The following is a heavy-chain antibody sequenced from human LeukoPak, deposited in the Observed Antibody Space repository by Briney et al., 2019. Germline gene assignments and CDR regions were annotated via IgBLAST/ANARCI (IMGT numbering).Heavy chain of an antibody. V-gene: IGHV4-39*07. Sequence: SETLSLTCTVSGGSISSSSYYWGWIRQPPGKGLEWIGSIYYSGSTYYNPSLKSRVTISVDTSKNQFSLKLSSVTAADTAVYYCARDHRNGDFYFDYWGQGTLVTVSS. D-gene: IGHD4-17*01. CDR2: IYYSGST. CDR1: GGSISSSSYY. J-gene: IGHJ4*02. CDR3: ARDHRNGDFYFDY.